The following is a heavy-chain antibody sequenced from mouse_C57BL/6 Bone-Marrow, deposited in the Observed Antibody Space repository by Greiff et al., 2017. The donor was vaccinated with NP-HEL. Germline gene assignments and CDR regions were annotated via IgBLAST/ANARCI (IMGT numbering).Heavy chain of an antibody. CDR1: GYTFTDYY. Sequence: VQLQQSGPVLVKPGASVKMSCKASGYTFTDYYMNWVKQSHGKSLEWIGVINPYNGGTSYNQKFKGKATLTVDKSSSTAYMELNSLTSEDSAVYYCASGPYYYGSSYSAYWGQGTLVTVSA. J-gene: IGHJ3*01. CDR2: INPYNGGT. V-gene: IGHV1-19*01. CDR3: ASGPYYYGSSYSAY. D-gene: IGHD1-1*01.